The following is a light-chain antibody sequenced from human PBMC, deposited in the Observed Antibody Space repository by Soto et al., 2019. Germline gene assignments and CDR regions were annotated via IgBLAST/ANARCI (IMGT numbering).Light chain of an antibody. V-gene: IGKV3-20*01. Sequence: EIVLTQSPGTLSLSPGETVTLSCRASQSVSSRSVAWYQQKPGQAPRVLMYDASNRATGIPDRFSGSGSGTDFTLTISRLEPEDFAVYYCQQYARSPTTFGQGTKLDIK. CDR3: QQYARSPTT. CDR2: DAS. CDR1: QSVSSRS. J-gene: IGKJ1*01.